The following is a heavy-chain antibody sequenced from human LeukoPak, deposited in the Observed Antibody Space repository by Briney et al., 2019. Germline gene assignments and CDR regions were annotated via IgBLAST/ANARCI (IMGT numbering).Heavy chain of an antibody. CDR1: GFTFSSYG. CDR3: ASPGTGYK. D-gene: IGHD3-9*01. CDR2: IRQDGSER. J-gene: IGHJ4*02. V-gene: IGHV3-7*01. Sequence: GGSLRLSCAASGFTFSSYGMHWVRQAPGKGLEWVANIRQDGSERHYVDSVRGRFTISRDNGKNSLYLQMSSLRDEDTAVYYCASPGTGYKWGQGTLVTVSS.